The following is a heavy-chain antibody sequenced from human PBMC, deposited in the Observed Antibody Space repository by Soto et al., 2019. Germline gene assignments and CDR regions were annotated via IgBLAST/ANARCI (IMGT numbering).Heavy chain of an antibody. CDR1: GFTFSSYG. CDR3: ARDNILIAARALDYYYYYGMDV. CDR2: IWYDGSNK. D-gene: IGHD6-6*01. J-gene: IGHJ6*02. V-gene: IGHV3-33*01. Sequence: QVQLVESGGGVVQPGRSLRLSCAASGFTFSSYGMHWVRQAPGKGLEWVAVIWYDGSNKYYADSVKGRFTISRDNSKNTLYLQMTSLRAEDTAVYYCARDNILIAARALDYYYYYGMDVWGQGTTVTVSS.